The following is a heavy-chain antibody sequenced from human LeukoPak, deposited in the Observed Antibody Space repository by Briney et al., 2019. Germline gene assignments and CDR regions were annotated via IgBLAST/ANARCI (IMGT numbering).Heavy chain of an antibody. CDR2: INPSGGST. Sequence: ASVKVSCKASGYTFTSYYMHWVRQAPGQGLEWMGIINPSGGSTSYAQKFQGRVTMARDMSTSTVYMELSSLRSEDTAVYYCARDLGALDSSGYYPDYWGQGTLVTVSS. D-gene: IGHD3-22*01. J-gene: IGHJ4*02. V-gene: IGHV1-46*01. CDR1: GYTFTSYY. CDR3: ARDLGALDSSGYYPDY.